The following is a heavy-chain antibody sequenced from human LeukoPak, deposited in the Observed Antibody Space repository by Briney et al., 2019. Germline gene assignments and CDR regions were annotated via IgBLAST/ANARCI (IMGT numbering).Heavy chain of an antibody. J-gene: IGHJ4*02. Sequence: GGSLRLSCEASGLIFSDYSFTWIRQAPGKGLEWVASINPLASSIYYADSVRGRFIISRDNAKRVVYLQMDSLRAEDTAFYFCARLRRNFDRTGYYYYYDYWGRGTLVTVSS. D-gene: IGHD3-22*01. V-gene: IGHV3-21*01. CDR3: ARLRRNFDRTGYYYYYDY. CDR2: INPLASSI. CDR1: GLIFSDYS.